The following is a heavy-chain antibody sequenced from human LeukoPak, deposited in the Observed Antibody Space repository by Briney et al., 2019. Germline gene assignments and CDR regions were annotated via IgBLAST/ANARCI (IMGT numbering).Heavy chain of an antibody. D-gene: IGHD4-23*01. J-gene: IGHJ5*02. Sequence: ASVKVSCKASGYTFSGYYMHWARQAPGQGLEWMGIINPSGGSTSYAQKFQGRVTMTRDMSTSTDYMELSSLRSEDTAVYYCARDNSVEDTAWWFDPWGQGTLVTVSS. V-gene: IGHV1-46*01. CDR1: GYTFSGYY. CDR3: ARDNSVEDTAWWFDP. CDR2: INPSGGST.